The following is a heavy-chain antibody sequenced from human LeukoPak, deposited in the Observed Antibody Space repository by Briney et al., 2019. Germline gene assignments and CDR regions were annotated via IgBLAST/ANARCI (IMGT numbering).Heavy chain of an antibody. CDR1: GGSISSTSYS. CDR3: ARGRDYYDTGGYYYDY. V-gene: IGHV4-39*07. J-gene: IGHJ4*02. CDR2: MYYSGST. D-gene: IGHD3-22*01. Sequence: SSETLSLTCTVSGGSISSTSYSWAWIRQPPGKGLEWIGTMYYSGSTYYNPSLKSRVTISVDTSKNQFSLKLSSVTAADTAVYYCARGRDYYDTGGYYYDYWGQGTLVTVSS.